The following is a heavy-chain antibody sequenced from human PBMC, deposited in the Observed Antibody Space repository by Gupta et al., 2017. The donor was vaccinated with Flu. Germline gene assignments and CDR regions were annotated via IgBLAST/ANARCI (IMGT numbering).Heavy chain of an antibody. D-gene: IGHD3-3*01. Sequence: APGKGLEWVSYISSSSSTIYYADSVKGRFTISRDNAKNSLYLQMNSLRAEDTAVYYCARDLTPSATFWSGYYTHLDAFDIWGQGTMVTVSS. J-gene: IGHJ3*02. CDR3: ARDLTPSATFWSGYYTHLDAFDI. V-gene: IGHV3-48*01. CDR2: ISSSSSTI.